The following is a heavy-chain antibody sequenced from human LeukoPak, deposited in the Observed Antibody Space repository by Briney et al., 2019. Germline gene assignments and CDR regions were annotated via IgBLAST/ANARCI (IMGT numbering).Heavy chain of an antibody. CDR3: AKALNSSTWYSPLDY. CDR1: GFTFSSYS. CDR2: ISGSGGST. J-gene: IGHJ4*02. V-gene: IGHV3-23*01. D-gene: IGHD6-13*01. Sequence: GGSLRLSCAASGFTFSSYSMNWVRQAPGEGLEWVSGISGSGGSTYYADSVKGQFTISRDNSKNTLYLQMNSLRAEDAAVYYCAKALNSSTWYSPLDYWGQGTLVTVSS.